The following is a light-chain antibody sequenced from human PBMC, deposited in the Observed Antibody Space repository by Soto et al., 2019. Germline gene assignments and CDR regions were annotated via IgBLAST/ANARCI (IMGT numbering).Light chain of an antibody. V-gene: IGKV1-5*03. Sequence: IQMTQSPSTLSASVGDRVTITCRASQSISSWLAWYQQKPGRAPNLLIYQASSSEIGVPSRFSGSGSGTEFTLTISSLQPDDIATYYCQYYKESCTFGQGTRLQI. CDR3: QYYKESCT. CDR1: QSISSW. CDR2: QAS. J-gene: IGKJ1*01.